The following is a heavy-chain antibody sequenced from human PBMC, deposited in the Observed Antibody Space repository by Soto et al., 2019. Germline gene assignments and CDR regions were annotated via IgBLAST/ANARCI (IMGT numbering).Heavy chain of an antibody. CDR1: GFTFSSYA. V-gene: IGHV3-30-3*01. D-gene: IGHD3-10*01. CDR2: ISYDGSNK. J-gene: IGHJ4*02. CDR3: ARDSLLWFGEGSNAVFDY. Sequence: ESGGGVVQPGRSLRLSCAASGFTFSSYAMHWVRQAPGKGLEWVAVISYDGSNKYYADSVKGRFTISRDNSKNTLYLQMNSLRAEDTAVYYCARDSLLWFGEGSNAVFDYWGQGTLVTVSS.